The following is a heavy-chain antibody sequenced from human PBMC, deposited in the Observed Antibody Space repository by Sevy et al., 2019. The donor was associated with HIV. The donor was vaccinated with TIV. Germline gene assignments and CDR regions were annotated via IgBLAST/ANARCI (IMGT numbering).Heavy chain of an antibody. CDR2: ISYDGSNK. V-gene: IGHV3-30-3*01. J-gene: IGHJ4*02. CDR1: GFTFSSYA. Sequence: GGSLRLSCAASGFTFSSYAMHWVRQAPGKGLEWVAVISYDGSNKYYADSVKGRFTISRDNSKNTLYLQMNSLRAEDTAAYYCARDSDIVVVVAATGFDYWGQGTLVTVSS. D-gene: IGHD2-15*01. CDR3: ARDSDIVVVVAATGFDY.